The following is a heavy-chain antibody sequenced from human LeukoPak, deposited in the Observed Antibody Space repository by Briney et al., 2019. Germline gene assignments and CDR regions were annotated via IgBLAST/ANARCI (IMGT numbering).Heavy chain of an antibody. CDR1: GVTVSSKC. Sequence: PGRSLRLSGAASGVTVSSKCMSWARQAPGKGLEVVSVIYSGGSTYYADSVKGRFTISRGNSKNTVYLQMNSLSAEDTAVYYCARGSSGWLQLFDYWGQGTLVPVSS. CDR2: IYSGGST. CDR3: ARGSSGWLQLFDY. V-gene: IGHV3-66*01. D-gene: IGHD5-24*01. J-gene: IGHJ4*02.